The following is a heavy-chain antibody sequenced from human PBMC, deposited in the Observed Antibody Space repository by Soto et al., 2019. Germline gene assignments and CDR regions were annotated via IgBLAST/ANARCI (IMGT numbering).Heavy chain of an antibody. D-gene: IGHD2-15*01. CDR2: IIPIFGTA. V-gene: IGHV1-69*13. CDR1: GGTFSSYA. J-gene: IGHJ4*02. CDR3: ARDLRYCSGGSCLSPFDY. Sequence: SVKVSCKASGGTFSSYAISWVRQAPGQGLEWMGGIIPIFGTANYAQKFQGRVTITADESTSTAYMELSSLRSEDTAVYYCARDLRYCSGGSCLSPFDYWGQGTQVTVSS.